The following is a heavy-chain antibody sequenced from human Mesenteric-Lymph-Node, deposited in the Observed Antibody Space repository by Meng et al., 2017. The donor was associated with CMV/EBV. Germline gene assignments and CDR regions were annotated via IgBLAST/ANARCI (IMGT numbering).Heavy chain of an antibody. J-gene: IGHJ3*02. CDR2: ISWNGDST. CDR3: ARVSAYHYDSTGHDAFDI. Sequence: GESLKISCAASGFTFDDYGMSWVRQAPGKGLEWVSGISWNGDSTGYAISVKGRFTISRDSSSNTLNLQMNSLRPDDTALYYCARVSAYHYDSTGHDAFDIWGQGTMVTVSS. D-gene: IGHD3-22*01. CDR1: GFTFDDYG. V-gene: IGHV3-20*04.